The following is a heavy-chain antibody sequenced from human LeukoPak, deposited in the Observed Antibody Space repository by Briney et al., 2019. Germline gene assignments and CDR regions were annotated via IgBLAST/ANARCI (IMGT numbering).Heavy chain of an antibody. CDR2: IYSGGST. J-gene: IGHJ4*02. V-gene: IGHV3-66*01. CDR3: SRDPRHSDY. CDR1: GFTVSSNY. Sequence: TGGSVRLSCAASGFTVSSNYMSWVRQAPGKGLEWVSVIYSGGSTYYADSVKGRFTISRDNSKNTLYLQMNSLTVEDTAVYYCSRDPRHSDYWGQGTLVTVSS.